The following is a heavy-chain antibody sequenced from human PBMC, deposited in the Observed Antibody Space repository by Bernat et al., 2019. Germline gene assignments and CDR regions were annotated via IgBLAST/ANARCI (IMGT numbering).Heavy chain of an antibody. CDR1: GFTFSSSG. CDR3: ARVGSGSYYYYFDY. V-gene: IGHV3-21*01. Sequence: VQLVESGGGVVQPGRSLRLSCAASGFTFSSSGMHWVRQAPGKGLEWVSSISSSSSYIYYADSVKGRFTISRDNAKNSLYLQMNSLRAEDTAVYYCARVGSGSYYYYFDYWGQGTLVTVSS. D-gene: IGHD3-10*01. J-gene: IGHJ4*02. CDR2: ISSSSSYI.